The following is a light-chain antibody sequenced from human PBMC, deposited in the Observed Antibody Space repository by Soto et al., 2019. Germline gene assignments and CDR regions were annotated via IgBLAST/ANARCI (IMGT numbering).Light chain of an antibody. CDR3: SSYTPSSTLV. V-gene: IGLV2-14*03. CDR2: EVT. J-gene: IGLJ1*01. Sequence: QSALTQPASVSGSPGQSITISCTGTSSDVGGYKFVSWYQQHPGKVPKLLLYEVTSRPSGISTRFSGSKSGNTASLTISGLQAEDAADYYCSSYTPSSTLVFGTGTQLTVL. CDR1: SSDVGGYKF.